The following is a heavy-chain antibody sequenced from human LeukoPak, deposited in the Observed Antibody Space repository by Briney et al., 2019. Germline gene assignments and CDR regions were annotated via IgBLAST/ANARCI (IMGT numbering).Heavy chain of an antibody. CDR1: GFTFSSNW. CDR3: TRVGYIDEGIDY. J-gene: IGHJ4*02. D-gene: IGHD5-24*01. V-gene: IGHV3-7*04. CDR2: IKQDGSKK. Sequence: GGSLRLSCATSGFTFSSNWMSWVRQAPGKGLEWVVNIKQDGSKKSYVDSVKGRFTISRDNAKNSLYLQMNSLRAEDTAIYYCTRVGYIDEGIDYWGQGTLVTVSS.